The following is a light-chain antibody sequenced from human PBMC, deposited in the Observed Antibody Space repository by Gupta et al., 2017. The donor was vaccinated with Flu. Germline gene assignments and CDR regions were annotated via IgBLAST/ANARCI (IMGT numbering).Light chain of an antibody. CDR2: GAS. V-gene: IGKV3-15*01. Sequence: ELVMTQSPATLSLSPGERATLSCRASESVSSNLAWYQQKPGQAPRPLIYGASTRATGIPARFSGSGSRTEFTLTISSLQSEDFAIYYCQQYNKWPPYTFGQGTKLEIK. CDR1: ESVSSN. CDR3: QQYNKWPPYT. J-gene: IGKJ2*01.